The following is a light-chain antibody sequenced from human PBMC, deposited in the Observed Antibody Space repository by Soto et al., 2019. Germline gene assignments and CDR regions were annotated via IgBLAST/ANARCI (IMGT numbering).Light chain of an antibody. CDR3: SSYACSNKGVV. J-gene: IGLJ2*01. CDR2: EVS. Sequence: QPVLTQPPSASGSPGQYVTISTTGNSSDGGGYNYVSWYQQHPGKAPKLMSYEVSKRPSGVPDRFSGSKSGNTASLTVSGLQAEDESYYYCSSYACSNKGVVFGGGTQLT. V-gene: IGLV2-8*01. CDR1: SSDGGGYNY.